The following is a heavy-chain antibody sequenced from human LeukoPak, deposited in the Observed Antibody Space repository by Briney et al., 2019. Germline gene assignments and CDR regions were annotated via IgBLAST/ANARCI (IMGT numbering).Heavy chain of an antibody. CDR3: ARSLQYSGYEEYYYYYYMDV. D-gene: IGHD5-12*01. V-gene: IGHV4-59*01. Sequence: PSETLSLTCTVSGGSISSYYWSWIRQPPGKGLEWIGYMYYSGSTNYNPSLKSRVTISVDTSKNQFSLKLSSVTAADTAVYYCARSLQYSGYEEYYYYYYMDVWGKGTTVTISS. J-gene: IGHJ6*03. CDR1: GGSISSYY. CDR2: MYYSGST.